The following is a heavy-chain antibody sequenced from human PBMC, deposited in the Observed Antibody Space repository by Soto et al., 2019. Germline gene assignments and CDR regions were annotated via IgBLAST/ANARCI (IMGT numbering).Heavy chain of an antibody. CDR1: GFTFSDYY. CDR3: ARVPPSMRDDAFDI. D-gene: IGHD2-2*01. V-gene: IGHV3-11*06. CDR2: ISSSSSYT. J-gene: IGHJ3*02. Sequence: VGPLRLSCAASGFTFSDYYMSWIRQAPGKGLEWVSYISSSSSYTNYADSVKGRFTISRDNAKNSLYLQMNSLRAEDTAVYYCARVPPSMRDDAFDIWGQGTMVTVSS.